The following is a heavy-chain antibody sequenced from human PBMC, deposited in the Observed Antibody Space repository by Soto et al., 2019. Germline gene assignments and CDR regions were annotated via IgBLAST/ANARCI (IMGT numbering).Heavy chain of an antibody. CDR1: GGSISSYY. D-gene: IGHD2-8*01. V-gene: IGHV4-59*01. Sequence: SETLSLTCTVSGGSISSYYWSWIRQPPGKGLEWIGYIYYSGSTNYNPSLKSRVTISVDTSKNQFSLKLSSVTAADTAVYYCARVYGDYHDYWGQGTLVTVAS. CDR2: IYYSGST. J-gene: IGHJ4*02. CDR3: ARVYGDYHDY.